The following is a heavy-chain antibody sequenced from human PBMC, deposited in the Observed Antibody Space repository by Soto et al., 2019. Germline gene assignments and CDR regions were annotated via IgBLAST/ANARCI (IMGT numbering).Heavy chain of an antibody. D-gene: IGHD3-16*01. V-gene: IGHV3-48*02. Sequence: EVQLVESGGGLVQPGGSLRLSCAASGFTFSTYYMNWVRQAPGKGLEWVSYISSGTSTIYYADSVKGRFTISRDNAKNSLYPQMNSLRDEDTAIYYCARDSHFGYGMDVWGQGTTVTVSS. CDR1: GFTFSTYY. J-gene: IGHJ6*02. CDR3: ARDSHFGYGMDV. CDR2: ISSGTSTI.